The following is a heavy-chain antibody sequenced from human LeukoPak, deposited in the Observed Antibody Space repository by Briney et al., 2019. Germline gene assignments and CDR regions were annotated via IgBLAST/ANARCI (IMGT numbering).Heavy chain of an antibody. Sequence: GGSLRLSCAASGFTLSSYWMSWVRQAPGKGLEWVANIKQDGSEKYYVDSVKGRFTISRDNAKNSLYLQMNSLRAEDTAVYYCARASAHSSSWYEGTEYFQHWGQGTLVTVSS. V-gene: IGHV3-7*01. D-gene: IGHD6-13*01. CDR1: GFTLSSYW. CDR3: ARASAHSSSWYEGTEYFQH. CDR2: IKQDGSEK. J-gene: IGHJ1*01.